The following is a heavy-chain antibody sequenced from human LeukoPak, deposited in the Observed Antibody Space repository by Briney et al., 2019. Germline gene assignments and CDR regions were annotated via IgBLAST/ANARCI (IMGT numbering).Heavy chain of an antibody. CDR3: ARASTMIVVVPEPGVFDY. D-gene: IGHD3-22*01. CDR1: GYTFTGYY. V-gene: IGHV1-2*02. Sequence: ASVKVSCKASGYTFTGYYMHWVRQAPGQGLEWMGWINPNSGGTNYAQKFQGRVTMTRDMSTSTVYMELSSLRSEDTAVYYCARASTMIVVVPEPGVFDYWGQGTLVTVSS. CDR2: INPNSGGT. J-gene: IGHJ4*02.